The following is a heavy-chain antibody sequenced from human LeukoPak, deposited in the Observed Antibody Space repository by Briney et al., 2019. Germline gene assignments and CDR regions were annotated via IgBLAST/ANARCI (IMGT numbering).Heavy chain of an antibody. Sequence: SETLSLTCAVYGGSFSGYQWSWVRQPPGKGLEWIGEINHSGVADYNPSLKSRVAISLDTSKNQFSLRLRSVTAADTAMYYCARILRYYGSGSYGYWGQGTLVTVSS. D-gene: IGHD3-10*01. J-gene: IGHJ4*02. CDR2: INHSGVA. CDR1: GGSFSGYQ. V-gene: IGHV4-34*01. CDR3: ARILRYYGSGSYGY.